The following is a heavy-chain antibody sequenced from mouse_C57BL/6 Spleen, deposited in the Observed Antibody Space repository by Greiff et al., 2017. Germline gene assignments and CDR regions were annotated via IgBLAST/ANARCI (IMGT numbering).Heavy chain of an antibody. CDR1: GFTFSDYG. D-gene: IGHD1-1*01. CDR3: ARFNYYGSSPWYFDY. J-gene: IGHJ2*01. V-gene: IGHV5-17*01. CDR2: ISSGSSTI. Sequence: DVKLVESGGGLVKPGGSLKLSCAASGFTFSDYGMHWVRQAPEKGLEWVAYISSGSSTIYYADTVKGRFTISRDNAKNTLFLQMTSLRSEDTAMXYCARFNYYGSSPWYFDYWGQGTTLTVSS.